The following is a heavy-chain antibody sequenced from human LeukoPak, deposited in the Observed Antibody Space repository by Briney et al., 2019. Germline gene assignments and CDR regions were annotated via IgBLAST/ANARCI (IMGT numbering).Heavy chain of an antibody. V-gene: IGHV3-53*01. CDR3: ARVISGYSSGWYWYFDL. J-gene: IGHJ2*01. D-gene: IGHD6-19*01. CDR2: IYSGGST. CDR1: GFTVSSNY. Sequence: PGGSLRLSCAASGFTVSSNYMSWVRQAPGKGLEWVSVIYSGGSTYYADSVKGRFTISRDNSKNTLYLQMNSLRAEDTAVYYCARVISGYSSGWYWYFDLWGRGTLVTVPS.